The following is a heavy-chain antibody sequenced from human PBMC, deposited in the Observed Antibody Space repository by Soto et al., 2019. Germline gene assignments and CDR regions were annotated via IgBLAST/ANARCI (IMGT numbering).Heavy chain of an antibody. V-gene: IGHV3-23*01. CDR3: AKGRKGSLEWLLNPHFH. Sequence: GGSLRLSCAASGFTFSSYAMSWVRQAPGKGLEWVSAISGSGGSTYYADSVKGRFTISRDNSKNTLYLQMNSLRAEDTAVYYCAKGRKGSLEWLLNPHFHWGQGTLVTVSS. CDR1: GFTFSSYA. J-gene: IGHJ4*02. D-gene: IGHD3-3*01. CDR2: ISGSGGST.